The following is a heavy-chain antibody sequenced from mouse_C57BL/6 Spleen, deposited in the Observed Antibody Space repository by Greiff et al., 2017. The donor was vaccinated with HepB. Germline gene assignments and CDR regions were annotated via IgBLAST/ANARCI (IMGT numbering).Heavy chain of an antibody. J-gene: IGHJ1*03. CDR3: ARPYYYGSSSHWYFDV. D-gene: IGHD1-1*01. CDR2: IYPGSGST. CDR1: GYTFTSYW. Sequence: VQLQQPGAELVKPGASVKMSCKASGYTFTSYWITWVKPRPGQGLEWIGDIYPGSGSTNYNEKFKSKATLTVDTSSSTAYMQLSSLTSEDSAVYYCARPYYYGSSSHWYFDVWGTGTTVTVSS. V-gene: IGHV1-55*01.